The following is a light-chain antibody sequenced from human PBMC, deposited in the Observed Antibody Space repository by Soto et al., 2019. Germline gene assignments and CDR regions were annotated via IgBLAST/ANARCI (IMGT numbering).Light chain of an antibody. CDR2: AAS. Sequence: DIQLTQSPSFLSASVGDRVTITCRASQGISSYLAWYQQKPGKAPKLLIYAASTFQSGVPSRFRGSGSGTEFTLTISSLQPEDFATYYCQQLNTYPLPFGPGTKVDIK. J-gene: IGKJ3*01. CDR1: QGISSY. V-gene: IGKV1-9*01. CDR3: QQLNTYPLP.